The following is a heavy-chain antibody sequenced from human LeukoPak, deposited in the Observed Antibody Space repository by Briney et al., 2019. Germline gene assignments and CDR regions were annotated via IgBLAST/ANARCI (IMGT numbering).Heavy chain of an antibody. V-gene: IGHV3-30*02. D-gene: IGHD1-26*01. CDR1: GFTFSSYG. CDR2: IRYDGSNK. CDR3: AKDSKDWWELPDGAFDI. Sequence: PGGSLRLSCAASGFTFSSYGMHWVRQAPGKGLEWVAFIRYDGSNKYYADSVKGRFTISRDNSKNTLYLQMNSLRAEDTAVYYCAKDSKDWWELPDGAFDIWGQGTMVTVSS. J-gene: IGHJ3*02.